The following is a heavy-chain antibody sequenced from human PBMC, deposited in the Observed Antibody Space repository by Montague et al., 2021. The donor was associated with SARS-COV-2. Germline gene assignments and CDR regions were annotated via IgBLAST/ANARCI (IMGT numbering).Heavy chain of an antibody. D-gene: IGHD3-9*01. CDR1: GGFISSGSYD. CDR3: AREGRTTDYDILTGYYYYYYMDV. Sequence: TLSLTCTVAGGFISSGSYDWSWIRQPAGKGLEWIGRIDTSGSTNYXXXLESRVTISVDTSKNQCSLKLSSVTAADTAVYYCAREGRTTDYDILTGYYYYYYMDVWGKGTTVTVSS. V-gene: IGHV4-61*02. CDR2: IDTSGST. J-gene: IGHJ6*03.